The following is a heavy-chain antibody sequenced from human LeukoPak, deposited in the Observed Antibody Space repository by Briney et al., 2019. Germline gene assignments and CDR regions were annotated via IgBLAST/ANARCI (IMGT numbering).Heavy chain of an antibody. CDR3: ARGGIVVVTGRPYYFDY. CDR1: GYTFTSYD. CDR2: MNPNSGNT. V-gene: IGHV1-8*01. J-gene: IGHJ4*02. D-gene: IGHD2-21*02. Sequence: ASVTVSCKASGYTFTSYDINWVGQATGQGLEWMGWMNPNSGNTGYAQKFQGRVTMTRNTSISTAYMELSSLRSEDTAVYYCARGGIVVVTGRPYYFDYWGQGTLVTVSS.